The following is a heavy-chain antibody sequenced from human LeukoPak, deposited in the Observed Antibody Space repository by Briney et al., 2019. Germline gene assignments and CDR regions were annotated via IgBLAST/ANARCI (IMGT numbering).Heavy chain of an antibody. V-gene: IGHV4-30-2*01. J-gene: IGHJ4*02. CDR3: ARSDEYSSDYFDY. Sequence: PSETLSLTCTVSGGSVLSGPYYWTWIRHPPGKGLEWIGFINHSASTYYNPSLKSRVTISVDTSKNQFSLKLSSVTAADTAVFYCARSDEYSSDYFDYWGQGTLVTVSS. CDR2: INHSAST. D-gene: IGHD6-6*01. CDR1: GGSVLSGPYY.